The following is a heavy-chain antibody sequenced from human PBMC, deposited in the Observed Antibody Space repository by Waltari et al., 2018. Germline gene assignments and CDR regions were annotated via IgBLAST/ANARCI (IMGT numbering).Heavy chain of an antibody. Sequence: QVQLVESGGGVVQPGRSLRLSCAASGFTFSSYGLHWVRQAPGKGLEWVAVIWYDGNNKYYADSVKGRFTISRDNSKNTLYLQMNSLRAEDTAVYYCARETSHYYYFDYWGQGTLVTVSS. D-gene: IGHD2-21*01. CDR2: IWYDGNNK. CDR1: GFTFSSYG. V-gene: IGHV3-33*01. J-gene: IGHJ4*02. CDR3: ARETSHYYYFDY.